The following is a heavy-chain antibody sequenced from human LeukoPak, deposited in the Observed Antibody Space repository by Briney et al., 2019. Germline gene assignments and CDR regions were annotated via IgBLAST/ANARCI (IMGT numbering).Heavy chain of an antibody. CDR1: GGSISSYF. CDR3: ARLPLAAAGRGYYYYYGMDV. CDR2: IYYSGST. D-gene: IGHD6-13*01. V-gene: IGHV4-59*08. Sequence: PSETLSLTCTVSGGSISSYFWSWIRQPPGKGRGWIGYIYYSGSTNYNPSLKSRVTISVDTSKNQFSLKLSSVTAADTAVYYCARLPLAAAGRGYYYYYGMDVWGQGTTVTVSS. J-gene: IGHJ6*02.